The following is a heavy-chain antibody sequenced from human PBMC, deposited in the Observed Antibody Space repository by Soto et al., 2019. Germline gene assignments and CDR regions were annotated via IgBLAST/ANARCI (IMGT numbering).Heavy chain of an antibody. Sequence: SETPSLTCTVSGDSIRSYFWSWVRQPPGKGLGWIGCGFHSGRTNYSPSLQRRVSISVDTYKKQFSLRLTYVTAADTAVYYCARTYSSSYSRYPVYYGMDVWGQGTTVTVSS. CDR2: GFHSGRT. CDR3: ARTYSSSYSRYPVYYGMDV. CDR1: GDSIRSYF. V-gene: IGHV4-59*01. J-gene: IGHJ6*02. D-gene: IGHD3-22*01.